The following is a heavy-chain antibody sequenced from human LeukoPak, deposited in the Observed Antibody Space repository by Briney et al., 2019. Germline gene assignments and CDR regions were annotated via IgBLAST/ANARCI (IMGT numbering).Heavy chain of an antibody. Sequence: SSETLSLTCTVSGGSISSYYWSWIRQPAGKGLEWIGRIHSSGSTNYNPSLKSRVTMSVDTSKNQFSLKLSSVTAADTAVYYCARAPTREGGGALFDYWGQGTLVTVSS. CDR2: IHSSGST. J-gene: IGHJ4*02. D-gene: IGHD3-16*01. V-gene: IGHV4-4*07. CDR3: ARAPTREGGGALFDY. CDR1: GGSISSYY.